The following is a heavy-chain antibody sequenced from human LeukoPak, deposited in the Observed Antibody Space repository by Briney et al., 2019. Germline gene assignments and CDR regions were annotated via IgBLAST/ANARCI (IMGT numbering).Heavy chain of an antibody. J-gene: IGHJ3*01. CDR2: VSYTGRT. D-gene: IGHD3-22*01. CDR3: ARLLDNDISGDPDTFDV. CDR1: GGSLSGHY. Sequence: SETLSLTCTVSGGSLSGHYGRWIRQPPGKGLEWIGYVSYTGRTKYNPSLQSRVTISIDTSKSQFSLKLTSVTSADTAVYSCARLLDNDISGDPDTFDVWGQGPTVIVSS. V-gene: IGHV4-59*11.